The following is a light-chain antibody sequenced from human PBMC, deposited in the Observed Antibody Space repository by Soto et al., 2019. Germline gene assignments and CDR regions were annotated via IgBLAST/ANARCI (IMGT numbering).Light chain of an antibody. J-gene: IGKJ1*01. CDR2: DAS. Sequence: DIQMTQSPSTLSASVGDRVTITCRASQSISSWLAWYQQKPGKAPKLLIYDASSLESGVPSRFSGSGSGTEFTLTISSLQPDDFATDYCQQYSWTFGQGTKVEIK. V-gene: IGKV1-5*01. CDR3: QQYSWT. CDR1: QSISSW.